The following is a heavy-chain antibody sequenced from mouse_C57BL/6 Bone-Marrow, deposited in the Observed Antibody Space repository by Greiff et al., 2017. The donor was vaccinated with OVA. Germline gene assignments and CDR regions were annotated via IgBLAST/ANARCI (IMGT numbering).Heavy chain of an antibody. CDR2: INPNNGGT. CDR3: ARWGAQATWYFDY. V-gene: IGHV1-26*01. D-gene: IGHD3-2*02. J-gene: IGHJ2*01. Sequence: VQLKQSGPELVKPGASVKISCKASGYTFTDYYMNWVKQSHGKSLEWIGDINPNNGGTSYNQKFKGKATLTVDKSSSTAYMELRSLTSEDSAVYYCARWGAQATWYFDYWGQGTTLTVSS. CDR1: GYTFTDYY.